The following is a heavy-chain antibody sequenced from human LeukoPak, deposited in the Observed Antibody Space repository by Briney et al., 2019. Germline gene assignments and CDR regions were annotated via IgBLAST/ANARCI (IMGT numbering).Heavy chain of an antibody. J-gene: IGHJ6*02. CDR3: AKRFSDYGMDV. V-gene: IGHV5-51*01. CDR1: GYPFSNYW. D-gene: IGHD3-3*02. CDR2: IDPDDSET. Sequence: KPGESLKISRKASGYPFSNYWIAWVRQMPGKGLEWMGIIDPDDSETGYSPSFQGQVTISVDKSISTAFLQWSSLKASDTAIYYCAKRFSDYGMDVWGQGTTVTVSS.